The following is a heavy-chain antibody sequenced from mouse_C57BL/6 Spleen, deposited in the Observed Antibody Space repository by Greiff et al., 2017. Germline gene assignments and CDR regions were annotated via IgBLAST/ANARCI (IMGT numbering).Heavy chain of an antibody. CDR2: IYPGSGST. Sequence: QVQLQQPGAELVKPGASVKMSCKASGYTFTSYWITWVKQRPGQGLEWIGDIYPGSGSTNYNEKFKSKATLTVDTSSSTAYMQLSSLTSEDSAVYYCANIYDDYDEGVPYYYAMDYWGQGTSVTVSS. D-gene: IGHD2-4*01. CDR1: GYTFTSYW. V-gene: IGHV1-55*01. J-gene: IGHJ4*01. CDR3: ANIYDDYDEGVPYYYAMDY.